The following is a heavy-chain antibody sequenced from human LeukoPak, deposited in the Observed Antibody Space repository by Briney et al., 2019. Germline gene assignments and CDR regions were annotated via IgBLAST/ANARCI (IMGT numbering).Heavy chain of an antibody. D-gene: IGHD2-2*01. V-gene: IGHV3-15*01. CDR1: GFTFSNAW. CDR2: IKSKTDGGTT. Sequence: PGGSLRLSCAASGFTFSNAWMSWVRQAPGKGLEWVGRIKSKTDGGTTDYAAPVKGRFTISRDDSKNTLYLQMNSLRTEDTAVYYCTTDYDQQYFQHWGQGTLVTVSS. CDR3: TTDYDQQYFQH. J-gene: IGHJ1*01.